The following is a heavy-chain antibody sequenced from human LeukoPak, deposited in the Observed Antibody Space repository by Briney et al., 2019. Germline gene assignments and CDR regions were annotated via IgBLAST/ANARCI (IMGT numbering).Heavy chain of an antibody. D-gene: IGHD6-19*01. CDR2: IIPIFGTA. J-gene: IGHJ4*02. Sequence: SVKVSCKASGYTFTGYYMHWVRQAPGQGLEWMGGIIPIFGTANYAQKFQGRVTITADESTSTAYMELSSLRSEDTAVYYCASYAAVAGTPYWGQGTLVTVSS. CDR1: GYTFTGYY. CDR3: ASYAAVAGTPY. V-gene: IGHV1-69*13.